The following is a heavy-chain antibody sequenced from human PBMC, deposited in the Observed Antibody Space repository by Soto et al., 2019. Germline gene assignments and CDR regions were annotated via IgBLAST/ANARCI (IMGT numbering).Heavy chain of an antibody. D-gene: IGHD2-2*01. V-gene: IGHV3-73*01. Sequence: GGSLRLSCAASGFTFSDSAMHWVRQASGKGLEWVGRIKTKPNNYATAYGASVQGRFTISRDDSKSTAYLQMNSLKTEDTALYYCARVPDLNYCSRTSCLYYFDYWGQGGLVTVSS. CDR1: GFTFSDSA. CDR2: IKTKPNNYAT. J-gene: IGHJ4*02. CDR3: ARVPDLNYCSRTSCLYYFDY.